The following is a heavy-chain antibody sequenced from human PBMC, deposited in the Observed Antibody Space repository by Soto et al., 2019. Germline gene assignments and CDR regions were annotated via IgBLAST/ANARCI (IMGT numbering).Heavy chain of an antibody. Sequence: QVQLVQSGAEVKRPGSSVKVSCKASGGTFSGYTLSWVRQAPGQGLEWMGTIIPIIAMTNDAQKFQGRVTMTADNSTSIVYMELSSLRSEDTAMYYCARSKPGDDFDCWGQGTQVTVSS. CDR3: ARSKPGDDFDC. CDR1: GGTFSGYT. J-gene: IGHJ4*02. V-gene: IGHV1-69*02. D-gene: IGHD3-16*01. CDR2: IIPIIAMT.